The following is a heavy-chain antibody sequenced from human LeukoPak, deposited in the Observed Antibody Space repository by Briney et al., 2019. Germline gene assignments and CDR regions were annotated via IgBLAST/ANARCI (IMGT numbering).Heavy chain of an antibody. J-gene: IGHJ6*03. CDR2: VSYDGSNE. CDR1: GFTYIIYA. V-gene: IGHV3-30*04. CDR3: ARDGGPLTITYYMDV. D-gene: IGHD3-16*01. Sequence: GGSLRLSCAASGFTYIIYAMHWVRQAPGKGLEWVALVSYDGSNEYYADSVKGRFTISRDNSQNTLYLQMSSLRAEDTAVYYCARDGGPLTITYYMDVWGKGTTVTVSS.